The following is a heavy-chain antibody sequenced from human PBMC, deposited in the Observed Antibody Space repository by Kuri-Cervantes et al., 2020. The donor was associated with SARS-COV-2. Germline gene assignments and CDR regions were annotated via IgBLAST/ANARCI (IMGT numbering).Heavy chain of an antibody. CDR2: IYYSGST. CDR1: GGSISSHY. J-gene: IGHJ4*02. Sequence: SETLSLTCTVSGGSISSHYWSWIRQPPGKGLEWIGSIYYSGSTYYNPSLKSRVTISVDTSKNQFSLKLSSVTAADTAVYYCARVRFLEWLLKRYYFDYWGQGTLVTVSS. CDR3: ARVRFLEWLLKRYYFDY. V-gene: IGHV4-59*08. D-gene: IGHD3-3*01.